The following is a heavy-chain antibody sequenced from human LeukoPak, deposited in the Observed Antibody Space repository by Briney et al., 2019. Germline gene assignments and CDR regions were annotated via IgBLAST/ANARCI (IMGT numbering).Heavy chain of an antibody. Sequence: GGSLRLSCAASGYTFSSYAMRWVRQAPGKGLEWVSSISCSGISTYYADSVKGRFTISRDNSKNTLYLKMNSLRAEDTAVYYCAKAYDSSGYYYFDYWGQGTLVTVSS. CDR3: AKAYDSSGYYYFDY. CDR2: ISCSGIST. J-gene: IGHJ4*02. V-gene: IGHV3-23*01. CDR1: GYTFSSYA. D-gene: IGHD3-22*01.